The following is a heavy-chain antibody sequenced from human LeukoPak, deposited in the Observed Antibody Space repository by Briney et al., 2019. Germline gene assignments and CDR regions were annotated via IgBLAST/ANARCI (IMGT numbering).Heavy chain of an antibody. CDR1: GGSVSSDSYY. CDR2: LFYSGSS. J-gene: IGHJ5*02. V-gene: IGHV4-61*01. CDR3: ARGSSRWYRWFDP. D-gene: IGHD6-13*01. Sequence: SETLSLTCTVSGGSVSSDSYYWSWIRQPPGKGLEWIGYLFYSGSSNYNPSLKSRVTISVDTSKNQFSLKLNSVTAADTAVYYCARGSSRWYRWFDPWGQGTLVTVSS.